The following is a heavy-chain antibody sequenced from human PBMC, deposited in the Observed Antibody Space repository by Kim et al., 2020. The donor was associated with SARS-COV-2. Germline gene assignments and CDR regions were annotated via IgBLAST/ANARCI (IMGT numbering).Heavy chain of an antibody. D-gene: IGHD6-25*01. CDR3: ARVRQVSWSATREYFDY. V-gene: IGHV1-69*01. J-gene: IGHJ4*02. Sequence: FQGRVPITADESTSTAYMELSSLRSEDTAVYYCARVRQVSWSATREYFDYWGQGTLVTVSS.